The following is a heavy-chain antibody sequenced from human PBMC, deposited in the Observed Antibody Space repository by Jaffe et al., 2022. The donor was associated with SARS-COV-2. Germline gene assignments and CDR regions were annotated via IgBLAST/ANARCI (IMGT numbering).Heavy chain of an antibody. CDR2: ISYDGSNK. J-gene: IGHJ1*01. Sequence: QVQLVESGGGVVQPGRSLRLSCAASGFTFSSYGMHWVRQAPGKGLEWVAVISYDGSNKYYADSVKGRFTISRDNSKNTLYLQMNSLRAEDTAVYYCAKDAGSPTAIQHWGQGTLVTVSS. V-gene: IGHV3-30*18. CDR1: GFTFSSYG. D-gene: IGHD1-26*01. CDR3: AKDAGSPTAIQH.